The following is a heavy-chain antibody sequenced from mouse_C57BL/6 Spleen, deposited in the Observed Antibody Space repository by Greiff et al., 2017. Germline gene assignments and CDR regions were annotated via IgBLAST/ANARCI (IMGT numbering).Heavy chain of an antibody. CDR1: GFTFSDYG. CDR3: ARGWDYAMDY. D-gene: IGHD1-1*02. CDR2: IRSGSSTI. V-gene: IGHV5-17*01. J-gene: IGHJ4*01. Sequence: EVKLVESGGGLVKPGGSLKLSCAASGFTFSDYGMHWVRQAPEKGLEWVAYIRSGSSTIYYADTVKGRFTISRDNAKNTLFLQMTSLRSEDTAMYYCARGWDYAMDYWGKGTSVTVSS.